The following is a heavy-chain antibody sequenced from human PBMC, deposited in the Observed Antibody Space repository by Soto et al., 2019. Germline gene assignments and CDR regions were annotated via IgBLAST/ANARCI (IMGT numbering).Heavy chain of an antibody. D-gene: IGHD3-3*01. CDR1: GGSISSGGYY. Sequence: SETLSLTCTVSGGSISSGGYYWSWIRQHPGKGLEWIGYIYYSGSTYYNPSLKSRVTISVDTSKNQFSLKLSSVTAADTAVYYCASTTRYDFWSGYYFSWFDPWGQGTLVTVSS. J-gene: IGHJ5*02. CDR3: ASTTRYDFWSGYYFSWFDP. V-gene: IGHV4-31*03. CDR2: IYYSGST.